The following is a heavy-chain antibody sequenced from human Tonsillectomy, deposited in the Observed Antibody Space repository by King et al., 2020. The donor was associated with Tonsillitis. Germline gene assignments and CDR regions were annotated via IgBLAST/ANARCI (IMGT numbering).Heavy chain of an antibody. CDR2: IRYDGSNK. CDR3: AKGTLWFGELDWFDP. V-gene: IGHV3-30*02. D-gene: IGHD3-10*01. J-gene: IGHJ5*02. CDR1: GFTFSSYG. Sequence: VQLVESGGGVVQPGGSLRLSCAASGFTFSSYGMHWVRQAPGKGLEWVAFIRYDGSNKYYADSVKGRFTISRENSKKTLYLQMNRLKAEDTSVYYCAKGTLWFGELDWFDPWGQGTLVTVSS.